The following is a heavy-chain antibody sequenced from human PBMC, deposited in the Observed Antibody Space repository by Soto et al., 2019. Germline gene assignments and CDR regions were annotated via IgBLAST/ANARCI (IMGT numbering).Heavy chain of an antibody. CDR3: ARDMYSSNWNNWFDP. CDR1: GDSVSSNSAA. Sequence: SQTLSLTCATSGDSVSSNSAAWNWIRQSPSRGLEWLGRTYYRSKWYNDYAVSLKSRITINPDTSKNQFSLQLNSVTPEDTAVYYCARDMYSSNWNNWFDPWGQGTLVTVSS. D-gene: IGHD6-13*01. V-gene: IGHV6-1*01. CDR2: TYYRSKWYN. J-gene: IGHJ5*02.